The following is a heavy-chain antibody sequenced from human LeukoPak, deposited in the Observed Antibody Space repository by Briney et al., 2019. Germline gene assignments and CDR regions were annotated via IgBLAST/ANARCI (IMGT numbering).Heavy chain of an antibody. CDR3: ARDTCSSSSCYTPGYNYHYGMDV. CDR1: GYTFTAYG. CDR2: ISGYNGNT. Sequence: ASVKVSCKASGYTFTAYGISWVRQAPGQGLEWMGWISGYNGNTKCAQKFQGRVTMTTDTSTSTAYMELRSLRSDDTAVYYCARDTCSSSSCYTPGYNYHYGMDVWGQGTTVTVSS. V-gene: IGHV1-18*01. D-gene: IGHD2-2*02. J-gene: IGHJ6*02.